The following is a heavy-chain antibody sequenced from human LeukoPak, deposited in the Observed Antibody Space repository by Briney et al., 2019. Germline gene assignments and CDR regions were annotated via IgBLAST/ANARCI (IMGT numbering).Heavy chain of an antibody. CDR2: IYTRGNT. Sequence: SETLSLTCTVSGDSISSGNYYGSWIRQPAGKGLEWIGRIYTRGNTNYNPSLKSRVTISVDTSKNQFSLKLSSVTAADTAVYYCARAHMITSYYYYYYMDVWGKGTTVTVSS. CDR1: GDSISSGNYY. J-gene: IGHJ6*03. D-gene: IGHD3-16*01. V-gene: IGHV4-61*02. CDR3: ARAHMITSYYYYYYMDV.